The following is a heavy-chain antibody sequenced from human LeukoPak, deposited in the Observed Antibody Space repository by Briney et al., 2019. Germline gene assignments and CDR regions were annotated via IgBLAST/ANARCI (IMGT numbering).Heavy chain of an antibody. CDR2: IYSTGSA. V-gene: IGHV4-39*07. Sequence: SETLSLTCAVSGGSISSNKYNCVWIRQSPGTGLEWVGTIYSTGSAYYNPSLKSRITLSVDTSKNQFSLKLSSVTAADSAVYYCARARTGFDLWGQGALVTVSS. CDR3: ARARTGFDL. CDR1: GGSISSNKYN. D-gene: IGHD1-1*01. J-gene: IGHJ5*02.